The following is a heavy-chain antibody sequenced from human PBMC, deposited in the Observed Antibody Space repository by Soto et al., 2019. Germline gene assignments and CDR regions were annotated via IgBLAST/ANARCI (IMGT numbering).Heavy chain of an antibody. D-gene: IGHD3-22*01. V-gene: IGHV3-21*01. J-gene: IGHJ4*02. CDR1: GFTFSSYS. Sequence: PGGSLRLSCAASGFTFSSYSMNWVRQAPGKGLEWVSSISSSSSYIYYADSVKGRFTISRDNAKNSLYLQMNSLRAEDTAVYYCARGSYYYDSSGYSDYWGQGTLVTSPQ. CDR2: ISSSSSYI. CDR3: ARGSYYYDSSGYSDY.